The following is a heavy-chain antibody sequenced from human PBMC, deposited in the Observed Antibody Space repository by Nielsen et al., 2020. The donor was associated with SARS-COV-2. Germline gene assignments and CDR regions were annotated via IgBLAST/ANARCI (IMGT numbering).Heavy chain of an antibody. CDR1: GGSFSSSSYY. V-gene: IGHV4-39*01. J-gene: IGHJ4*02. Sequence: SETLSLTCTVSGGSFSSSSYYWGWFRQPPGKGLEWIGSIYYSGSTYYNPSLKSRVTISVDTSKNQFSLKLSSVTAADTAVYYCARVHSGYENRLFDYWGQGTLVTVSS. D-gene: IGHD5-12*01. CDR2: IYYSGST. CDR3: ARVHSGYENRLFDY.